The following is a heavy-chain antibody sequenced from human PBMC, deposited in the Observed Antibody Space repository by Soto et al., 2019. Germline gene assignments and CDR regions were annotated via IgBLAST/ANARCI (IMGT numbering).Heavy chain of an antibody. D-gene: IGHD3-9*01. V-gene: IGHV3-23*01. J-gene: IGHJ6*03. CDR1: GFTFSSYA. Sequence: GGSLRLSCAASGFTFSSYAMSWVRQAPGKGLEWVSAISGSGGSTYYADSVKGRFTISRDNSKNTLYLQMNSLRAEDTAVYYCAKVAYYDILTGHFMDVWGKGTTVTVSS. CDR2: ISGSGGST. CDR3: AKVAYYDILTGHFMDV.